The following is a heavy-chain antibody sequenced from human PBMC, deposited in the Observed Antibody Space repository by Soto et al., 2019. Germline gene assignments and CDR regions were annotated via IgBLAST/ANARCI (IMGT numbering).Heavy chain of an antibody. CDR3: ASQTSGYYYYGMDV. CDR1: GFTSSSYS. V-gene: IGHV3-21*01. J-gene: IGHJ6*02. Sequence: EVQLVESGGGLVKPGGSLRLSCAASGFTSSSYSMDWFRQAPGKGLEWVSSISSSSTYIHYADSVTGRFTISRDNAKNSLYLQMNSLSAEDTAVYYCASQTSGYYYYGMDVWGQGTTVTVSS. CDR2: ISSSSTYI.